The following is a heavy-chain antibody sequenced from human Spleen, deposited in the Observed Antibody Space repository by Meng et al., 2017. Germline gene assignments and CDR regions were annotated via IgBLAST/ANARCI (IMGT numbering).Heavy chain of an antibody. CDR1: GFTFDNSA. J-gene: IGHJ6*02. CDR2: ISWNGGAI. CDR3: ARDKGISLVTIVRGGMGV. Sequence: GGSLRLSCAASGFTFDNSAMHWVRQAPGKGLGWVSGISWNGGAIGYADSVKGRFTISRYNAKNSLFLQMNSLRVEDTTLYYCARDKGISLVTIVRGGMGVWGPGTTVTVSS. V-gene: IGHV3-9*01. D-gene: IGHD3-10*01.